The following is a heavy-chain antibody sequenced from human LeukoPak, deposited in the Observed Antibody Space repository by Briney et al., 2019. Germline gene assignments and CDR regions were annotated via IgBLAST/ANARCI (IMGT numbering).Heavy chain of an antibody. D-gene: IGHD3-22*01. CDR3: ARGGPQDSSGYYYDY. CDR1: GYTFTSYG. V-gene: IGHV1-69*13. CDR2: IIPIFGTA. J-gene: IGHJ4*02. Sequence: ASVKVSCKASGYTFTSYGISWVRQAPGQGLEWMGGIIPIFGTANYAQKFQGRVTITADESTSTAYMELSSLRSEDTAVYYCARGGPQDSSGYYYDYWGQGTLVTVSS.